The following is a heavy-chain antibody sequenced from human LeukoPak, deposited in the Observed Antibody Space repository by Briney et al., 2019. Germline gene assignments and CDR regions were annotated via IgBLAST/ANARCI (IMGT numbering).Heavy chain of an antibody. D-gene: IGHD5-24*01. Sequence: ASVKVSCKASGYTFTGYYMHWVRQAPGQGLEWMGIINPSGGSTSYAQKFQGRVTMTRDMSTSTVYMELSSLRSEDTAVYYCAREGISGLRDGYNLYAFDIWGQGTMVTVSS. CDR2: INPSGGST. CDR3: AREGISGLRDGYNLYAFDI. V-gene: IGHV1-46*01. CDR1: GYTFTGYY. J-gene: IGHJ3*02.